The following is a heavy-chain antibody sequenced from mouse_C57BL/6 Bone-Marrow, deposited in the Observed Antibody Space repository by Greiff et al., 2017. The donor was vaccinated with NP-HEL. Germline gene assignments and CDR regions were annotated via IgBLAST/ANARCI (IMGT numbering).Heavy chain of an antibody. Sequence: EVKLEESGEGLVKPGGSLKLSCAASGFTFSSYAMSWVRQTPEKRLEWVAYISSGGDYIYYADTVKGRFTISRDNARNTLYLQMSSLKSEDTAMYYCTRDHSNSAWFAYWGQGTLVTVSA. CDR3: TRDHSNSAWFAY. V-gene: IGHV5-9-1*02. D-gene: IGHD2-5*01. CDR1: GFTFSSYA. CDR2: ISSGGDYI. J-gene: IGHJ3*01.